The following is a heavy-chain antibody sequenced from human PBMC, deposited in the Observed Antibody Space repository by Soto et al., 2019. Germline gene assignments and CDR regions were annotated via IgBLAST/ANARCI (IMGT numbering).Heavy chain of an antibody. D-gene: IGHD2-15*01. Sequence: GVSLRLSCAASGLNFEKCSMNWVRQPPGKGPEWLASISPASTYIRYADSVKGRFTISRDNARNSLSLQMMSLRADDTAMYYCAADTGDIEVVPATTWGQGTLVTVSS. V-gene: IGHV3-21*04. J-gene: IGHJ4*02. CDR3: AADTGDIEVVPATT. CDR1: GLNFEKCS. CDR2: ISPASTYI.